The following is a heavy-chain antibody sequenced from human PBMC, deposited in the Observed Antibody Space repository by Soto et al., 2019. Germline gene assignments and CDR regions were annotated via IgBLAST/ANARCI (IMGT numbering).Heavy chain of an antibody. J-gene: IGHJ4*02. D-gene: IGHD3-10*01. CDR1: GGTLSSDT. CDR3: AGNYYGSGSYPGDY. CDR2: LIPIFGTA. V-gene: IGHV1-69*13. Sequence: SVKVSCKAPGGTLSSDTISWVRQAPGQGLEWMGGLIPIFGTANYAQKFQGRVTITPDESTSTAYMELSSLRSEDTAVYYCAGNYYGSGSYPGDYWGLGTLVTVSS.